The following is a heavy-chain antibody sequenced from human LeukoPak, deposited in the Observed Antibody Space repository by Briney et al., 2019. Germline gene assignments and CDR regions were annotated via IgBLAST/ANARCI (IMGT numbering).Heavy chain of an antibody. D-gene: IGHD2-2*02. Sequence: PGGSLRLSCAASGFTFSSYAMHWVRQAPGKGLEWVAVISCDGSNKYYADSVKGRFTISRDNSKNTLYLQMNSLRAEDTAVYYCASGYCSSTSCYKPHWFDPWGQGTLVTVSS. V-gene: IGHV3-30*01. CDR3: ASGYCSSTSCYKPHWFDP. J-gene: IGHJ5*02. CDR1: GFTFSSYA. CDR2: ISCDGSNK.